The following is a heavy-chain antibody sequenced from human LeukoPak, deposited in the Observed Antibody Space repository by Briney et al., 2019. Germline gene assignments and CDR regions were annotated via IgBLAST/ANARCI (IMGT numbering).Heavy chain of an antibody. CDR2: ISYDGSNK. Sequence: GGSLRLSCAASGFTFSSYAMHWVRQAPGKGLEWVAVISYDGSNKYYADSVKGRFTISRDNSKNTLYLQMNSLRAEDTAVYYCARDKKWYSYGLIDHWGQGTLVTVSS. D-gene: IGHD5-18*01. J-gene: IGHJ4*02. CDR3: ARDKKWYSYGLIDH. CDR1: GFTFSSYA. V-gene: IGHV3-30-3*01.